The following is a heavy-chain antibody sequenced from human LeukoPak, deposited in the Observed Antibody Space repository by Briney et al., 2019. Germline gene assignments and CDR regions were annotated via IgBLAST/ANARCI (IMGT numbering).Heavy chain of an antibody. J-gene: IGHJ4*02. D-gene: IGHD3-10*01. V-gene: IGHV4-59*01. Sequence: SETLSLTCTVSGGSISSYYWSWIRQPPGKGLEWIGYIYYSGSTNYNPSLKSRVTISVDTSKNQFSLKLSSVTDADTAVYYCARGAMVRGVIVLFDYWGQGTLVTVSS. CDR1: GGSISSYY. CDR2: IYYSGST. CDR3: ARGAMVRGVIVLFDY.